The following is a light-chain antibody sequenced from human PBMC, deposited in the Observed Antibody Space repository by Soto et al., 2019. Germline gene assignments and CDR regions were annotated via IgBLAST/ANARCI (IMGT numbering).Light chain of an antibody. CDR2: GAS. Sequence: DIQMTQSPSSLSASVGDTVTITCRASQDISKSLVWFQQKPGKAPKSLIYGASNLQSGVPSRFSGSGSGTEFTLTINNLQPEDFATYFCQHYKSYPLPFGGGTKVEIK. J-gene: IGKJ4*01. CDR1: QDISKS. CDR3: QHYKSYPLP. V-gene: IGKV1-16*01.